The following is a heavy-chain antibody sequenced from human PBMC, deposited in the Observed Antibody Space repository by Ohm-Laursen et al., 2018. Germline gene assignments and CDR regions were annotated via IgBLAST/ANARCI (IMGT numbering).Heavy chain of an antibody. V-gene: IGHV4-4*07. CDR3: ASGHTYGYDDYYYGMDV. D-gene: IGHD5-18*01. J-gene: IGHJ6*02. CDR2: IYTSGST. Sequence: SETLSLTCTVSGDSISSYYWSWIRQPSGKGLEWIGRIYTSGSTNYNPSLKSRVTMSVDTSKNQISLKLTSVTAADTAVYYCASGHTYGYDDYYYGMDVWGQGTRVTVSS. CDR1: GDSISSYY.